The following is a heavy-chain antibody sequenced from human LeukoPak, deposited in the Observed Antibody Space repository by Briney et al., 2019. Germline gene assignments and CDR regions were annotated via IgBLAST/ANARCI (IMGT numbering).Heavy chain of an antibody. V-gene: IGHV4-61*08. CDR1: GGSISSGGYY. Sequence: SETLSLTCTVSGGSISSGGYYWSLIRQPPGKGLEWIGYIYYSGSTNYNPSLKSRVTISVDTSKNQFPLKLSSVTAADTAVYYCARRAYGTFDYWGQGTLVTVSS. D-gene: IGHD2-21*01. CDR2: IYYSGST. J-gene: IGHJ4*02. CDR3: ARRAYGTFDY.